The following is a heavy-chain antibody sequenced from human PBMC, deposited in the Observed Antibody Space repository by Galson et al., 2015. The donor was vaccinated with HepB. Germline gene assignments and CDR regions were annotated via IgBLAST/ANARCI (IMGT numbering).Heavy chain of an antibody. Sequence: SLRLSCAASGFTFSSYGMHWVRQAPGKGLEWVAVISYDGSNKYYADSVKGRFTIPRDNSKNTLYLQMNSLRAEDTAVYYCARDLLLWFGELSYGMDVWGQGTTVTVSS. CDR2: ISYDGSNK. CDR3: ARDLLLWFGELSYGMDV. V-gene: IGHV3-30*03. J-gene: IGHJ6*02. CDR1: GFTFSSYG. D-gene: IGHD3-10*01.